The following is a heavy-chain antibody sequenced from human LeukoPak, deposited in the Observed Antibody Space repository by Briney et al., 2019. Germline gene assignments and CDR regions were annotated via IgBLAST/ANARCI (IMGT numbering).Heavy chain of an antibody. Sequence: SQTLSLTCTVSGGSISSGGYYWSWIRQHPGKGLEWIGYIYYSGSTYYNPSLKSRVTISVDTSKNQFSLKLSSVTAADTAVYYCARGGSIAAAEYYYYYYMDVWGKGTTVTVSS. D-gene: IGHD6-13*01. CDR1: GGSISSGGYY. CDR2: IYYSGST. J-gene: IGHJ6*03. CDR3: ARGGSIAAAEYYYYYYMDV. V-gene: IGHV4-31*03.